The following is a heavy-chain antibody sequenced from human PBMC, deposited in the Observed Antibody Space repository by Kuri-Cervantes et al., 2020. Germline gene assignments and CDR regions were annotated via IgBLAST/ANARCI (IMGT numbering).Heavy chain of an antibody. Sequence: SETLSLTCAVYGGSFSDHYWSWIRQPPGKGLEWIGEINHSGSTNYNPSLKSRVTISVDTSKNQFSLKLSSVTAADTAVYYCARVGSGCDYWGQGTLVTVSS. CDR3: ARVGSGCDY. CDR2: INHSGST. CDR1: GGSFSDHY. J-gene: IGHJ4*02. V-gene: IGHV4-34*01. D-gene: IGHD6-19*01.